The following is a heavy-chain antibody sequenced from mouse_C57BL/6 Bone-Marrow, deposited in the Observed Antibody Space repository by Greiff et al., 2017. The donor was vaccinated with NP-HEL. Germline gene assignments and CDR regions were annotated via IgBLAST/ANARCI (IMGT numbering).Heavy chain of an antibody. CDR2: IYPGDGDT. D-gene: IGHD6-1*01. J-gene: IGHJ2*01. Sequence: VQLQESGPELVKPGASVKISCKASGYAFSSSWMHWVKQRPGKGLEWIGRIYPGDGDTNYNGKFKGKATLTADKSSSTAYMQLSSLTSEDSAVYFGTRRIPLTCYFDYWGQGTTLTVSS. V-gene: IGHV1-82*01. CDR1: GYAFSSSW. CDR3: TRRIPLTCYFDY.